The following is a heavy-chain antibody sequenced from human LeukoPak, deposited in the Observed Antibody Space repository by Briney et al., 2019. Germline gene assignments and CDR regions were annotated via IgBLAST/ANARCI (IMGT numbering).Heavy chain of an antibody. CDR1: GFTFDDYA. CDR2: ISWNSGSI. J-gene: IGHJ5*02. D-gene: IGHD2-15*01. V-gene: IGHV3-9*01. CDR3: AKDIGPSARGGWFDP. Sequence: PGRSLRLSCAASGFTFDDYAMHWVRQAPGKGLEWVSGISWNSGSIGYADSVKGRFTISRDNAKNSLYLQMNSLRAEDTALYYCAKDIGPSARGGWFDPWGQGTLVTVSS.